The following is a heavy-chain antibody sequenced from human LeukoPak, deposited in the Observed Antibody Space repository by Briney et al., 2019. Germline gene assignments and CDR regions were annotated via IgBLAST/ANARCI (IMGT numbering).Heavy chain of an antibody. CDR2: ISAYNGNT. CDR3: ARADNRGSYYPDFDY. V-gene: IGHV1-18*01. CDR1: GYTFTSYG. D-gene: IGHD1-26*01. Sequence: ASVKVSCKASGYTFTSYGISWVGQAPGQWLEWMGWISAYNGNTNYAQKLQGRVTMTTDTSTSTAYMELRSLRSDDTAVYYCARADNRGSYYPDFDYWGLGTLVTVSS. J-gene: IGHJ4*02.